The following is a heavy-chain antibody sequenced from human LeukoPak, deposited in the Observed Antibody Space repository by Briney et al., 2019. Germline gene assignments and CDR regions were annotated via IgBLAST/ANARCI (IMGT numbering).Heavy chain of an antibody. V-gene: IGHV3-23*01. Sequence: GGSLRLSCAASGFTFSSYAMSWVRQAPGKGLEWVSAISGSGGSTYYADSVKGRFTISRDNSKNTLYLQMNSLRAEDTAVYYCAKDATGGYCSSTSCYFFDYWGQGTLVTVSS. J-gene: IGHJ4*02. CDR2: ISGSGGST. CDR1: GFTFSSYA. D-gene: IGHD2-2*01. CDR3: AKDATGGYCSSTSCYFFDY.